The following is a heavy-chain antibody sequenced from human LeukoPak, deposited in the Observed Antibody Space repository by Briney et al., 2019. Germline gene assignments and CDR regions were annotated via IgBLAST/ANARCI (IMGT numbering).Heavy chain of an antibody. CDR2: ISYDGSNK. CDR1: GFTFSYHA. Sequence: PGGSLRLSCAASGFTFSYHAMHWVRQAPGKGLEWVAVISYDGSNKYYADSVKGRFTISRDNAKNSLYLQMNTLRAEDTAVYYCARDHYYLDSSDYMGYYHWGQGTLVTVSS. CDR3: ARDHYYLDSSDYMGYYH. J-gene: IGHJ5*02. V-gene: IGHV3-30-3*01. D-gene: IGHD3-22*01.